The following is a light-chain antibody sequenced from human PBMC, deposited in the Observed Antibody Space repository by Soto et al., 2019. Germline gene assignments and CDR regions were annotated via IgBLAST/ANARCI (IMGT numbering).Light chain of an antibody. V-gene: IGKV1-33*01. CDR3: QQYDNVPPALT. CDR1: QSISSY. J-gene: IGKJ4*01. Sequence: DIQMTQSPSSLSASVGDRFTITCLASQSISSYLNWYQQKPGKAPNLLIFDASNLETGGPSRFSGSGSGTDFTLTISSLQPEDIATYYCQQYDNVPPALTFGGGTKVDIK. CDR2: DAS.